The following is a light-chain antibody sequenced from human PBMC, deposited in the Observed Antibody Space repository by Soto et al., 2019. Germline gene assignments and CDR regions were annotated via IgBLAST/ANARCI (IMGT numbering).Light chain of an antibody. Sequence: QSALTQPPSASGSPGQSVTISCTGTSSDIDDYNYVSWYQQPPGSAPKLIIYEVTKRPSGVPDRFSGSKSGNTASLTVSGLQAEDEANYYCAAWDDSLSGLHVIFGGGTKVTVL. V-gene: IGLV2-8*01. J-gene: IGLJ2*01. CDR2: EVT. CDR1: SSDIDDYNY. CDR3: AAWDDSLSGLHVI.